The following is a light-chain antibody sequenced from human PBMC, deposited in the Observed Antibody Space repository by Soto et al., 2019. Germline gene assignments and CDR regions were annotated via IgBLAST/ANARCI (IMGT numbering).Light chain of an antibody. CDR3: QQRSNWPQWT. V-gene: IGKV3-11*01. CDR1: QSVSSY. CDR2: AAS. Sequence: EIVLTQSPATLSLSPGERATLSCRASQSVSSYLAWFQQKPGQAPRLLIYAASHRATGIPARFSGSGSGTDFTLTISSLEPEDFAVYYCQQRSNWPQWTFGQGTKVEVK. J-gene: IGKJ1*01.